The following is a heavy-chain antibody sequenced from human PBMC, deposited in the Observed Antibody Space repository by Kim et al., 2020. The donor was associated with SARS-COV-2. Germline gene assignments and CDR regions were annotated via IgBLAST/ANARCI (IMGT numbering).Heavy chain of an antibody. V-gene: IGHV3-66*01. D-gene: IGHD3-3*01. CDR3: AKENDVWSGSLDA. Sequence: GESLRLSCAASGLSVSGSQMSWVRQAPGKGLELLSVIYGGGTTDYADSVRGRFTISTDKVNNTLYLQMYSLRAEDSGVYYCAKENDVWSGSLDAWGQGSL. J-gene: IGHJ5*02. CDR2: IYGGGTT. CDR1: GLSVSGSQ.